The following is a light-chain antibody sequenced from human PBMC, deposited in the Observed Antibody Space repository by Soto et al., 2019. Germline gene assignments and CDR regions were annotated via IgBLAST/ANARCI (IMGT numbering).Light chain of an antibody. Sequence: QSALTQPASVSGSPGQSITITCTGTTSDVGRYDYVSWYQQHPGEAPQLIIYDVIYRPSGISNRFSGSKSGNTASLTISGLQAEDEADYYCGSYTSSSTVIFGGGTKVTVL. CDR2: DVI. CDR1: TSDVGRYDY. CDR3: GSYTSSSTVI. J-gene: IGLJ2*01. V-gene: IGLV2-14*01.